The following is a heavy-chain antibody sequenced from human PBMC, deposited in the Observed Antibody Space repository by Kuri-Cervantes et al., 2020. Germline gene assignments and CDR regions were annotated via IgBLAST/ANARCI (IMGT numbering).Heavy chain of an antibody. CDR3: AKEKYQPVAPVGY. J-gene: IGHJ4*02. CDR1: GFTFSSYW. D-gene: IGHD2-2*01. CDR2: IKQDGSEK. V-gene: IGHV3-7*01. Sequence: GGSLRLSCAASGFTFSSYWMSWVRQAPGKGLERVANIKQDGSEKYYVDSVKGRFTISRDNAKNSLYLQMNSLRPEDTAVYYCAKEKYQPVAPVGYWGQGTLVTVSS.